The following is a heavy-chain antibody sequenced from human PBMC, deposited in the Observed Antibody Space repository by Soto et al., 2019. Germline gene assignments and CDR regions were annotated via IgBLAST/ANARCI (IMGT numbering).Heavy chain of an antibody. Sequence: PGWSLRLSCAASGFTVSSNYMSWVRQAPGKGLEWVSVIYSGGSTYYADSVKGRFTISRDNSKNTLYLQMNSLRAEDTAVYYCARGLGVVPAATNWFDPWGQGTLVTVSS. CDR2: IYSGGST. CDR3: ARGLGVVPAATNWFDP. CDR1: GFTVSSNY. V-gene: IGHV3-66*01. J-gene: IGHJ5*02. D-gene: IGHD2-2*01.